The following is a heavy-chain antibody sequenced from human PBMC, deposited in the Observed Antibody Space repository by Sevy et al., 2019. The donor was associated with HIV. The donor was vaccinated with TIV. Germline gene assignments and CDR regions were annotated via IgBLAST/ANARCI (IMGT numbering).Heavy chain of an antibody. D-gene: IGHD2-15*01. CDR2: IWYDGSNQ. J-gene: IGHJ6*02. CDR1: GFTFSSYG. Sequence: GGSLRLSCAASGFTFSSYGMHWVRRAPGKGLEWVAVIWYDGSNQYYAASVKGRFTISRDNPKDTLYLQMNSLRDEDTAVYYCARASYCSGGRCYGMDVWGQGTTVTVSS. V-gene: IGHV3-33*01. CDR3: ARASYCSGGRCYGMDV.